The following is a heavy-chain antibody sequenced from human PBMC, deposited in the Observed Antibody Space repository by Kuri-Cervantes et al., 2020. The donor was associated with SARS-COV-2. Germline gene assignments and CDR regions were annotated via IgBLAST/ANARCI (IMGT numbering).Heavy chain of an antibody. Sequence: SCAVSGVSVTGGTYYWAWIRQPAGKGLEWIGHLDTSGSTTYNPSLKSRVTISLDTSNNQVSLRLTSATAADTAVYYCVREAVAGLDWFDPWGQGTLVTVSS. CDR1: GVSVTGGTYY. CDR2: LDTSGST. D-gene: IGHD6-19*01. V-gene: IGHV4-61*09. CDR3: VREAVAGLDWFDP. J-gene: IGHJ5*02.